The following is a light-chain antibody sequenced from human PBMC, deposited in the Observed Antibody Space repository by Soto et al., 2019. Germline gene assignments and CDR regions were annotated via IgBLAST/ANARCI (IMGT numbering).Light chain of an antibody. J-gene: IGKJ2*01. Sequence: DIQMTQSPSSLLASVGDRVTITCRASQSITNYLNWYQQKPGKAPKLLIYAASSLESGVPSRFSGSGSGTDFSLTISSLQPEDSATYYCQQTHSTPYTFGQGTKVQNK. CDR3: QQTHSTPYT. CDR2: AAS. V-gene: IGKV1-39*01. CDR1: QSITNY.